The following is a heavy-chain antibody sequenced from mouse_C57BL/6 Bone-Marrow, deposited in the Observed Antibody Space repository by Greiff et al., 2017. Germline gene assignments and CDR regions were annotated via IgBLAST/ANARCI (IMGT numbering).Heavy chain of an antibody. CDR2: IYPGSGST. CDR3: ARAWEYDGSWFAY. CDR1: GYTFTSYW. J-gene: IGHJ3*01. Sequence: QVQLQQPGAELVKPGASVKMSCKASGYTFTSYWITWVKPRPGQGLEWIGDIYPGSGSTNYNEQFKSKATLTVDTSSSTAYMQLSSLTSEDSAVYYCARAWEYDGSWFAYWGQGTLVTVSA. D-gene: IGHD2-14*01. V-gene: IGHV1-55*01.